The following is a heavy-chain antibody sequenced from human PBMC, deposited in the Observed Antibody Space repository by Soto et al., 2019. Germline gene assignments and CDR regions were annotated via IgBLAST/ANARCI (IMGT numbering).Heavy chain of an antibody. D-gene: IGHD3-10*01. CDR1: GGSISSDNW. CDR2: MYHSGST. J-gene: IGHJ4*02. V-gene: IGHV4-4*02. Sequence: SETLSLTCAFSGGSISSDNWWTWVRQPPGKGLEWIGEMYHSGSTNYSPSLKSRVTISVDKSNNQFSLKLTSVTAADTALYYCARASAASLLRGAIINWGQGTLVTVSS. CDR3: ARASAASLLRGAIIN.